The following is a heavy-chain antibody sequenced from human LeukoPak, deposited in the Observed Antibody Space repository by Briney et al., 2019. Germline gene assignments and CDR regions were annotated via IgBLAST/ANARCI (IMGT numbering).Heavy chain of an antibody. CDR3: GRGNRRYRGYDPSSDY. Sequence: ASVKVSCMASGYTFTGYYMHWVRQAPGQGLEWMGRINPNSGGTNYAQKFQGRVTMTRDTAISTAYMELSRLRSDDTAVYYCGRGNRRYRGYDPSSDYWGQGTLVTVSS. CDR1: GYTFTGYY. D-gene: IGHD5-12*01. CDR2: INPNSGGT. V-gene: IGHV1-2*06. J-gene: IGHJ4*02.